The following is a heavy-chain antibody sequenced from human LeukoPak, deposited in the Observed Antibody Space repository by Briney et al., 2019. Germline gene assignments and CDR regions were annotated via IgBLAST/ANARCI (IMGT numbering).Heavy chain of an antibody. J-gene: IGHJ4*02. V-gene: IGHV3-30*03. Sequence: PGKSLRLSCAASGFTFSLSGIHWVRQAPGKGLEWVTVISFDGSKKYFADSVKGRFTISRDNSKNTLYLQMNSLRAEDTAVYYCARDNREQQLVPPTFDYWGQGTLVTVSS. CDR3: ARDNREQQLVPPTFDY. D-gene: IGHD6-13*01. CDR2: ISFDGSKK. CDR1: GFTFSLSG.